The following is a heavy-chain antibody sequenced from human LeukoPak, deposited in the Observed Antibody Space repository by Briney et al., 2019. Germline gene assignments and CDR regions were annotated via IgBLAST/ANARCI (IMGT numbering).Heavy chain of an antibody. J-gene: IGHJ3*02. V-gene: IGHV4-59*01. Sequence: SETLSLTCTVSAGSISSYYWSWIRQPPGEGLEWVGYIYYTGSTNYNPSLKSRVTISLDTSKNQFSLKLSSVTGADTAVYYCARQRGYWSGDFDIWGQGTMVTVSS. CDR3: ARQRGYWSGDFDI. D-gene: IGHD2-15*01. CDR2: IYYTGST. CDR1: AGSISSYY.